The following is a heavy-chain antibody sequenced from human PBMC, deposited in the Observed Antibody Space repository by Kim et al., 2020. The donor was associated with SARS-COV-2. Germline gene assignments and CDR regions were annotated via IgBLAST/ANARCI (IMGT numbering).Heavy chain of an antibody. J-gene: IGHJ5*02. CDR3: IRDLYSNSPTRWFDP. V-gene: IGHV3-49*04. CDR1: GFTFGDYA. CDR2: IRNKAYGGTA. Sequence: GGSLRLSCTGSGFTFGDYAMSWVSQAPGKGLEWVGFIRNKAYGGTAEYAASVKGRLTISRDDSKSIAYLQMNSLKTEDTAVYYCIRDLYSNSPTRWFDP. D-gene: IGHD2-21*01.